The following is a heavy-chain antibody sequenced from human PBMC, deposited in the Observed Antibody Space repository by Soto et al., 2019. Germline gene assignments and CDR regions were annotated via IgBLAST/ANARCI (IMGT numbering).Heavy chain of an antibody. CDR2: LYWDDDK. V-gene: IGHV2-5*02. CDR1: GFSLTTSGVG. D-gene: IGHD3-16*01. Sequence: QITLKESGPTLVKPTQTLTLTCTFSGFSLTTSGVGVGWIRQPPGKALQWLALLYWDDDKRYSPSLKSRLTIARDDSKNQVVLTMTNMDPVDTATYYCLYRGERPRGGYYFDYCGQGTLVTVSS. J-gene: IGHJ4*02. CDR3: LYRGERPRGGYYFDY.